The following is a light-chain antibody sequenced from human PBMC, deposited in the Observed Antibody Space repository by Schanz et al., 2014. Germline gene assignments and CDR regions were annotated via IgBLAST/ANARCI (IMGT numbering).Light chain of an antibody. J-gene: IGLJ3*02. CDR2: SNT. CDR3: AAWDDSLSGRV. Sequence: QSVLTQPPSASGTPGQRVTISCSGSSSNIGSNTVNWYQQLPGKAPKLLSYSNTQRPSGVPDRFSGSKSGTSASLSISGLRSEDEADYYCAAWDDSLSGRVFGGGTKLTVL. V-gene: IGLV1-44*01. CDR1: SSNIGSNT.